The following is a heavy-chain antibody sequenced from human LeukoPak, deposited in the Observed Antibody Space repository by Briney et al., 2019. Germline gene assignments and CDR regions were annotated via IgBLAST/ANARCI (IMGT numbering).Heavy chain of an antibody. CDR2: ISHVGGT. CDR3: AKDREYDDSCDYNG. V-gene: IGHV3-23*01. D-gene: IGHD3-22*01. Sequence: PGGSLRLSCAASGFTFSDYAMSRVRQAPEKGLEWVSTISHVGGTYYADSVRGRFTISRDDSKNKVYLQMDSLRAEDTAVYYCAKDREYDDSCDYNGWGQGTLVTVSS. CDR1: GFTFSDYA. J-gene: IGHJ4*02.